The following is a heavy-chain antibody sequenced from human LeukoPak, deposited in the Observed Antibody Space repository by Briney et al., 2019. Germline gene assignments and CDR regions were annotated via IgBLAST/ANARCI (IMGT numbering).Heavy chain of an antibody. Sequence: PSETLSLTCTVSGGSISSYYWSWIRQPPGKGLEWIGYIYYSGSTNYNPSLKSRVTISVDTSKNQFSLKLSFVTAADTAVYYCARGHVNGRNDYWGQGTLVTVSS. J-gene: IGHJ4*02. CDR3: ARGHVNGRNDY. V-gene: IGHV4-59*01. CDR1: GGSISSYY. D-gene: IGHD1-26*01. CDR2: IYYSGST.